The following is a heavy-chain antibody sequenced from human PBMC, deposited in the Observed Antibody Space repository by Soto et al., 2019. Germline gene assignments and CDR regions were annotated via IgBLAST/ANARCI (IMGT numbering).Heavy chain of an antibody. Sequence: SETLCLTCTVSGGSISNYYWSWIRQPPGRGLKWIGHIFYSGSTNYNPALKSRVTISVDTSKSQFSLKLSFVTAADTAVYYCSNFFGYNYGHFRLFDLWGQGTLVTVSS. V-gene: IGHV4-59*03. CDR1: GGSISNYY. CDR3: SNFFGYNYGHFRLFDL. D-gene: IGHD5-18*01. J-gene: IGHJ5*02. CDR2: IFYSGST.